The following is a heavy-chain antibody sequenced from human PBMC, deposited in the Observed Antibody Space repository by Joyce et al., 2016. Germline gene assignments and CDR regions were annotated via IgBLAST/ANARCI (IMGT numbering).Heavy chain of an antibody. CDR2: ISANTGKT. J-gene: IGHJ4*02. CDR3: AKDGSGNHHQNYFDY. D-gene: IGHD6-19*01. Sequence: QVQLVQSGAEVKKPGASVKVSCKTSGYTFIDYGINWVRQAPGQGLEWMGWISANTGKTNYAQKFQARLSMTTDTPTTTVYMELGSLRSDDTAIYYCAKDGSGNHHQNYFDYWGRGTLVTVSS. V-gene: IGHV1-18*01. CDR1: GYTFIDYG.